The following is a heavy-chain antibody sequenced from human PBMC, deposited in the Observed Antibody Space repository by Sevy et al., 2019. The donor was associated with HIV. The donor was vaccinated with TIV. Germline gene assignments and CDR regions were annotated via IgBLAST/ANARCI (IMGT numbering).Heavy chain of an antibody. CDR3: ARAGTIFGLVRHYFDY. CDR2: SYSDGST. J-gene: IGHJ4*02. D-gene: IGHD3-3*01. CDR1: GFSVNSNY. Sequence: GGSLRLSCAASGFSVNSNYMTWVRLAPGKGLDWVSISYSDGSTKDADALKGRFTISRDNSKNTMYLQMNSLRVEDTAVYYCARAGTIFGLVRHYFDYWGQGTLVTVSS. V-gene: IGHV3-66*01.